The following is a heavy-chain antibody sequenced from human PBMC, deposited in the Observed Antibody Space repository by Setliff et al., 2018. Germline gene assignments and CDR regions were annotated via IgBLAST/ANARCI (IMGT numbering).Heavy chain of an antibody. Sequence: SETLSLTCTVSGGSISSRSFFWGWIRQPPGKGLEWIGRIHYRGTTYYNASLKSRVTMSVDTSKNQFSLKLNSVTAADTAVYYCARDRTYYGSGTYTRYFDYWGQGTLVTVSS. D-gene: IGHD3-10*01. V-gene: IGHV4-39*07. J-gene: IGHJ4*02. CDR3: ARDRTYYGSGTYTRYFDY. CDR1: GGSISSRSFF. CDR2: IHYRGTT.